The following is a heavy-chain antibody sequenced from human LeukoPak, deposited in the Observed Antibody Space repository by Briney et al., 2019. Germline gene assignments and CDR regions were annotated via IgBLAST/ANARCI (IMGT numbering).Heavy chain of an antibody. CDR2: IYYSGST. CDR1: GGSISSYY. Sequence: SETLSLTCTVSGGSISSYYWSWIRQPPGKGLEWIGYIYYSGSTNYNPSLKSRVTISVDTSKNQFSLKLSSVTAADTAVYYCARRTNILGYCSSTSCYGAAFDIWGQGTMVTVSS. D-gene: IGHD2-2*01. V-gene: IGHV4-59*08. CDR3: ARRTNILGYCSSTSCYGAAFDI. J-gene: IGHJ3*02.